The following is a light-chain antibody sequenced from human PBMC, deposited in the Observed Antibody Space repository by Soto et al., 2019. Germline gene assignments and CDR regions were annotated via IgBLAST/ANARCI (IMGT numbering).Light chain of an antibody. CDR3: SSYAG. CDR2: EVS. J-gene: IGLJ2*01. Sequence: QSVLTQPPSASGSPGQSVTISCTGTSSNVGDYKYVSWYQQHPGKAPKLMIYEVSKRPSGVPDRFSGSKSGNTASLTVSGLQAEDEADYFCSSYAGFGGGTKVTVL. CDR1: SSNVGDYKY. V-gene: IGLV2-8*01.